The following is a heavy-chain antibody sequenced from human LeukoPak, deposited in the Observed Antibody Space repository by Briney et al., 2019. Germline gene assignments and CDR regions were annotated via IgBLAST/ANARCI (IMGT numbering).Heavy chain of an antibody. CDR3: ARENGFGSARDY. CDR1: GGSISSGSYY. CDR2: IYTSGST. Sequence: PSETLSLTCTVSGGSISSGSYYWSWIRQPAGKGLEWIGRIYTSGSTNYNPSLKSRVTISVDTSKNQFSLKLSSVTAADTAVYYCARENGFGSARDYWGQGTLVTVSS. D-gene: IGHD2-8*01. V-gene: IGHV4-61*02. J-gene: IGHJ4*02.